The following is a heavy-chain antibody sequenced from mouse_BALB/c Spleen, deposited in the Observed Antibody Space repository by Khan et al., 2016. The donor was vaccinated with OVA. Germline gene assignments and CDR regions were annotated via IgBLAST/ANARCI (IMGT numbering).Heavy chain of an antibody. D-gene: IGHD2-14*01. J-gene: IGHJ3*01. V-gene: IGHV2-4-1*01. Sequence: QVQLKQSGPGLVQPSQSLSITCTVSGFSLTTYGVHWVRQSPGKGLEWLGLIWSGGNTDYNAAFISRLSISKDNSKSQVFFKINSLQADDTAIYYCARNSYMYDFTYWGQGTLVTVSA. CDR1: GFSLTTYG. CDR2: IWSGGNT. CDR3: ARNSYMYDFTY.